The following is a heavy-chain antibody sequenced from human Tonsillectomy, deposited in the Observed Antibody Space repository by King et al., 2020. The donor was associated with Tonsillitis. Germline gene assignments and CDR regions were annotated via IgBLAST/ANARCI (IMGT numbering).Heavy chain of an antibody. CDR1: GGTLSSYT. Sequence: QLVQSGAEMKKPGSSVKVSCKASGGTLSSYTITWVRQAPGHGLEWMGRIIPFLSRANYAQKFQGRVTFTADTSTRTAYMELTSLRPDDTAVYYCARVSGDPYYFDSWGQGTLLPVSS. CDR3: ARVSGDPYYFDS. CDR2: IIPFLSRA. D-gene: IGHD2-21*02. V-gene: IGHV1-69*02. J-gene: IGHJ4*02.